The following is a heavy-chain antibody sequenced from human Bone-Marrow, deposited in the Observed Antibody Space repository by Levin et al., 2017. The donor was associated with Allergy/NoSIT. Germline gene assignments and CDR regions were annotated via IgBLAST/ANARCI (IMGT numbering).Heavy chain of an antibody. V-gene: IGHV1-69*13. CDR2: IIPIFGTA. CDR1: GGTFSSYA. D-gene: IGHD2-2*01. CDR3: ARFDCSSTSCQDY. Sequence: SVKVSCKASGGTFSSYAISWVRQAPGQGLEWMGGIIPIFGTANYAQKFQGRVTITADESTSTAYMELSSLRSEDTAVYYCARFDCSSTSCQDYWGQGTLVTVSS. J-gene: IGHJ4*02.